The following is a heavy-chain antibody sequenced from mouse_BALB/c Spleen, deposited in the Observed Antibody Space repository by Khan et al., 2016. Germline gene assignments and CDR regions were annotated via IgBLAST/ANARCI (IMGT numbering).Heavy chain of an antibody. Sequence: EVQLQESGPGLVKPSQSLSLTCTVTGYSITSDYAWNWIRQFPGNKLEWMGYISYSGSTSYNQSLKSRISITRDTSKNQFFLQLNSVTTEDTATYYCAGRNWDVDYWGQGTTLTVSS. J-gene: IGHJ2*01. D-gene: IGHD4-1*02. CDR3: AGRNWDVDY. CDR1: GYSITSDYA. CDR2: ISYSGST. V-gene: IGHV3-2*02.